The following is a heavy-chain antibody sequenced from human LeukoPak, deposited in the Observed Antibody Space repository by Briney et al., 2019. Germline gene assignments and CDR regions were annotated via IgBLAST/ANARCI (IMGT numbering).Heavy chain of an antibody. CDR1: GYTFTGYY. CDR2: INPNSGGT. CDR3: AIPFARYGGSYYYYAFDI. Sequence: GASVKVSCKASGYTFTGYYMHWVRQAPGQGLEWMGWINPNSGGTNYAQKFQGRVTTTRDTSISTAYMELSRLRSDDTAVYYCAIPFARYGGSYYYYAFDIWGQGTMVTVSS. J-gene: IGHJ3*02. D-gene: IGHD1-26*01. V-gene: IGHV1-2*02.